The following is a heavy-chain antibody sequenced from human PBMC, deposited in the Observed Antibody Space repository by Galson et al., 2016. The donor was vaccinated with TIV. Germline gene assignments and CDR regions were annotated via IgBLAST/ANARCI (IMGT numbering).Heavy chain of an antibody. V-gene: IGHV1-3*01. Sequence: SVKVSCKASGYSFTTYAMHWVRQAPGQGLEWMGCINAGNSNTKYSQKFQGRLTITRATFASTAYMELSSLTSADTAVYYCARPPYCGGDCYKYDRWGQGTLVTVSS. CDR1: GYSFTTYA. D-gene: IGHD2-21*01. CDR2: INAGNSNT. J-gene: IGHJ4*02. CDR3: ARPPYCGGDCYKYDR.